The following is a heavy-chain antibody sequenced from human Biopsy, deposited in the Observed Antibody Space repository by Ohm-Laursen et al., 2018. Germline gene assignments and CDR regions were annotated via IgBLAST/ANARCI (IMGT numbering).Heavy chain of an antibody. Sequence: GASVKVSCKTSGYSFTSYYMHWVRQAPGQGLEWMGMINPSGSTTSYPQIFQGRVTMTRDTSKSTVYMELSSLRSADTAVYFCARNTGRYGDLYYSDYWGQGTLVTVSS. J-gene: IGHJ4*02. CDR1: GYSFTSYY. V-gene: IGHV1-46*01. CDR3: ARNTGRYGDLYYSDY. D-gene: IGHD4-17*01. CDR2: INPSGSTT.